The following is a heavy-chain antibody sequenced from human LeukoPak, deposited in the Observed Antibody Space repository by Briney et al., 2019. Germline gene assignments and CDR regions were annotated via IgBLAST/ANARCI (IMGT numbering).Heavy chain of an antibody. V-gene: IGHV4-38-2*02. CDR1: GYSISSGYY. J-gene: IGHJ4*02. CDR3: ARSGGYVVGATKKNYFDY. CDR2: IYHSGST. D-gene: IGHD1-26*01. Sequence: KPSETLSLTCTVSGYSISSGYYWGWIRQPPGKGLEWIGSIYHSGSTYYNPSLKSRVTISVDTSKNQFSLKLSSVTAADTAVYYCARSGGYVVGATKKNYFDYWGQGTLVTVSS.